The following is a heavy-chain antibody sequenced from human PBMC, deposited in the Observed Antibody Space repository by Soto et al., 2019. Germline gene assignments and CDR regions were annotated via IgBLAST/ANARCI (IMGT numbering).Heavy chain of an antibody. D-gene: IGHD5-12*01. Sequence: QVHLQESGPGLVKPSQTLSLNCTVSGGSVSSGDYYWTWIRQHPGKGLEWIGYISYTGSTYYNPSLESRFAISVDTSRTHFSLRPNSVPAADTAVYYCATTGGYGTPGDYWGQGTLVTVSS. CDR3: ATTGGYGTPGDY. V-gene: IGHV4-31*03. CDR2: ISYTGST. CDR1: GGSVSSGDYY. J-gene: IGHJ4*02.